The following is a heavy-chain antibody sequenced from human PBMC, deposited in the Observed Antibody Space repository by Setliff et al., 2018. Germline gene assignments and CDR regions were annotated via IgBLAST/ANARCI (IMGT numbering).Heavy chain of an antibody. D-gene: IGHD3-22*01. CDR1: GYMFKSHG. Sequence: ASVKVSCKASGYMFKSHGINWMRQAPGQGFEWMGWINNYNMNTNYPQKFLGRVTMTTDTSTSTAYMELRSLRPDDTAVYYCARINFYVSSGYYYASDNWGQGTLVTVSS. J-gene: IGHJ4*02. CDR3: ARINFYVSSGYYYASDN. V-gene: IGHV1-18*04. CDR2: INNYNMNT.